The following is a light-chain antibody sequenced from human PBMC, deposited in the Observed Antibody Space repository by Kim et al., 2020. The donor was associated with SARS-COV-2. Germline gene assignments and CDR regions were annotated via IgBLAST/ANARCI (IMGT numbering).Light chain of an antibody. CDR2: STN. Sequence: QTVVTQEPSFSVSPGGTVTLTCDLSSGSVSSSYYPSWYQQTPGQAPRTLIHSTNTRSSGVPDRFSGSILGNKAALTITGAQVDDESEYYCALYMGSGIWVFGGGTQLTVL. CDR3: ALYMGSGIWV. V-gene: IGLV8-61*01. CDR1: SGSVSSSYY. J-gene: IGLJ3*02.